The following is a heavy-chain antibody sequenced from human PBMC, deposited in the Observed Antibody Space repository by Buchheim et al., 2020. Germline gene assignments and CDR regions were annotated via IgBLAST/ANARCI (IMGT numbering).Heavy chain of an antibody. V-gene: IGHV4-59*01. J-gene: IGHJ4*02. CDR1: GGSISSYY. CDR2: IYYSGST. CDR3: ARGSIAVAGRIDY. D-gene: IGHD6-19*01. Sequence: QVQLQESGPGLVKPSETLSLTCTVSGGSISSYYWSWFRQPPGKGLEWIGYIYYSGSTNYNPSLKSRVTISVDTSKNPFSLKLSSVTAADTAVYYCARGSIAVAGRIDYWGQGTL.